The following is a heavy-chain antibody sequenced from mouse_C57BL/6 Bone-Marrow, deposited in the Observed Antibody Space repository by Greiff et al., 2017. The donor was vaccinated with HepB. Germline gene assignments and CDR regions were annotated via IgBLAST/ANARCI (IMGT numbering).Heavy chain of an antibody. CDR3: ARYDYDGVDY. V-gene: IGHV1-54*01. CDR1: GYAFTNYL. J-gene: IGHJ4*01. D-gene: IGHD2-4*01. CDR2: INPGSGGT. Sequence: QVQLQQSGAELVRPGTSVKVSCKASGYAFTNYLIEWVKQRPGQGLEWIGVINPGSGGTNYNEKFKGKATLTADKSSSTAYMQLSSLTSEDSAVYFCARYDYDGVDYWGQGTSVTVSS.